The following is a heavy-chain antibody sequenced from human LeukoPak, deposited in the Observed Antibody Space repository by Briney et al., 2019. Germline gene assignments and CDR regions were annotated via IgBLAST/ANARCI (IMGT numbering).Heavy chain of an antibody. CDR2: IYYSGST. J-gene: IGHJ4*02. Sequence: PSETLSLTCTVSGGSISSNSYYWGWIRQPPGKGLEWIGSIYYSGSTYYNPSLKSRVTISVDTSKNQFSLKLSSVTAADTAVYYCARDAGAAAGTCYFDYWGQGTLVTVSS. D-gene: IGHD6-13*01. CDR1: GGSISSNSYY. CDR3: ARDAGAAAGTCYFDY. V-gene: IGHV4-39*07.